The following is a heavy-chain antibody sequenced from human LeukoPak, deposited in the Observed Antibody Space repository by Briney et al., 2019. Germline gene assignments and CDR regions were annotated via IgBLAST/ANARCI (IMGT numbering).Heavy chain of an antibody. CDR3: ARKPGDGYKEGFDY. CDR2: IIPILGIA. J-gene: IGHJ4*02. Sequence: SVKVSCKASGGTFSSYAISWVRQAPGQGLEWMGRIIPILGIANYAQKFQGRVTITADKSTSTAYMELSSLRSEDTAVYYCARKPGDGYKEGFDYWGQGTLVTVSS. D-gene: IGHD5-24*01. V-gene: IGHV1-69*04. CDR1: GGTFSSYA.